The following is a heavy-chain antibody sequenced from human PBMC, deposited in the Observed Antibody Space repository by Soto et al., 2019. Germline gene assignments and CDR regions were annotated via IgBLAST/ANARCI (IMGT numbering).Heavy chain of an antibody. CDR3: ARDSKNRQQGMDV. CDR2: ISVISDHA. Sequence: GGYLGLSCAASGFTFSTYASYWVRQAPGKAREWDSSISVISDHAFYADSVKGRFTSSRDNARNLLFLELTSLRADDTAVYFCARDSKNRQQGMDVWGQGTTVTVSS. V-gene: IGHV3-21*01. J-gene: IGHJ6*02. CDR1: GFTFSTYA. D-gene: IGHD4-4*01.